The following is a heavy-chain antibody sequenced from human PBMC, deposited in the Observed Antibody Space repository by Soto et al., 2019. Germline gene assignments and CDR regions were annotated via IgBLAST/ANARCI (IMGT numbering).Heavy chain of an antibody. Sequence: ASVKVSCKASGYTFTGYHINWVRQAPGQGLEWMGWISVNNDNTNYVQKLQGRVTMTTDTSTSTAYMELRSLRSDDTAIYYWARPYGSGRKLRPDDHWRQGSLVTVSS. CDR3: ARPYGSGRKLRPDDH. CDR1: GYTFTGYH. J-gene: IGHJ4*02. CDR2: ISVNNDNT. D-gene: IGHD3-10*01. V-gene: IGHV1-18*01.